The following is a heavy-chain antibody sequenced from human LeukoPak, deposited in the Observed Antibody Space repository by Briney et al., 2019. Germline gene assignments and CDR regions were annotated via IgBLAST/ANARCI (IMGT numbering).Heavy chain of an antibody. D-gene: IGHD6-19*01. CDR2: ITRSGYI. V-gene: IGHV3-21*01. CDR1: GFTVSTYR. Sequence: GGSLRLSCAASGFTVSTYRMNWVRQAPGKGLEWVSSITRSGYIYYADSLEGRFTISRDNANNSLYLQMNSLRAEDTAVYYCARDVSSGWLDLDYWGQGTLVTVSS. CDR3: ARDVSSGWLDLDY. J-gene: IGHJ4*02.